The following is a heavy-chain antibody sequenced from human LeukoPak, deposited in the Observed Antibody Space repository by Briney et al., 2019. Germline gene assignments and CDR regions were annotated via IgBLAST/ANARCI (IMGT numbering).Heavy chain of an antibody. V-gene: IGHV4-39*01. J-gene: IGHJ4*02. D-gene: IGHD3-3*01. Sequence: SETLSLTCSVSAGSITSYYWGWIRQPPGKGLEWIGSIYYSGSTYYNPSLKSRVTISVDTSKNQFSLKLSSVTAADTAVYYCARHQYYDFWSGYSYFDYWGQGTLVTVSS. CDR1: AGSITSYY. CDR2: IYYSGST. CDR3: ARHQYYDFWSGYSYFDY.